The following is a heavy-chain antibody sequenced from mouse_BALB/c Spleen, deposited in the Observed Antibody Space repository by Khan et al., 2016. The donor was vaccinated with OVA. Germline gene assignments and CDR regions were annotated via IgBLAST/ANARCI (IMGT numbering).Heavy chain of an antibody. Sequence: EVELVESGGDLVKPGGSLKLSCAASGFTFSSYGMSWVRQTPDKRLEWVATISSDGSYTYYQDSVKGRFTISRDNVKNTLYLQMSSLKSEDTAMYYCESHLTGSFAYWGQGTLLTVSA. CDR3: ESHLTGSFAY. CDR1: GFTFSSYG. J-gene: IGHJ3*01. D-gene: IGHD4-1*01. CDR2: ISSDGSYT. V-gene: IGHV5-6*01.